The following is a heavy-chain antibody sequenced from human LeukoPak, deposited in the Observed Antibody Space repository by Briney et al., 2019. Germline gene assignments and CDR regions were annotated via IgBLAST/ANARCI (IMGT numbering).Heavy chain of an antibody. V-gene: IGHV1-8*01. CDR3: EREEGDYGDYKFDP. Sequence: ASVKVSCKASGYTFTSYDINWVRQATGQGLEWMGWMNPNSGNTGYAQKFQGRVTMTRNTSISTAYMELSSLRSEDTAVYYCEREEGDYGDYKFDPWGQGTLVTVSS. CDR2: MNPNSGNT. D-gene: IGHD4-17*01. J-gene: IGHJ5*02. CDR1: GYTFTSYD.